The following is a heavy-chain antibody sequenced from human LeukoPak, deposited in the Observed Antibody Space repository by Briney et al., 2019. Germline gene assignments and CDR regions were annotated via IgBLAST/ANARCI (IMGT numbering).Heavy chain of an antibody. Sequence: GSLRLSCAASGFTFSSYAMSWVRQAPGKGLEWVSAISGSGGSTYYADSVKGRFTISRDNSKNTLYLQMNSLRAEDTAVYYCAKKGTRAGTSYYYYYYYMDVWGKGTTVTVSS. CDR1: GFTFSSYA. CDR2: ISGSGGST. V-gene: IGHV3-23*01. D-gene: IGHD1-7*01. J-gene: IGHJ6*03. CDR3: AKKGTRAGTSYYYYYYYMDV.